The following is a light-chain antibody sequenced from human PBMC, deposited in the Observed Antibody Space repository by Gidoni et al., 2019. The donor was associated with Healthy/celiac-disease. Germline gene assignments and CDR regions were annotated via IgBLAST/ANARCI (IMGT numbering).Light chain of an antibody. V-gene: IGKV3D-15*01. CDR3: QQYNNWPFT. J-gene: IGKJ3*01. Sequence: EIVMTQSPATLSVSPGERATLSCRASQSVSSNLAWYQQKPGQAPRLLIYGAYTRATGIPARFSGSGSGTEFTLTISSLQSEDFAVYYCQQYNNWPFTFGPGIKVDIK. CDR2: GAY. CDR1: QSVSSN.